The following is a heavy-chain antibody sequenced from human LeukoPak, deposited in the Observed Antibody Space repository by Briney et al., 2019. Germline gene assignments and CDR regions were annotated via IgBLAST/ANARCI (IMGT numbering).Heavy chain of an antibody. V-gene: IGHV3-48*03. CDR3: ARDLGYLDSSTWYVYYYYMDV. CDR2: IISSGSTI. J-gene: IGHJ6*03. D-gene: IGHD6-13*01. CDR1: GFTFSSYE. Sequence: AGGSLRLSCAASGFTFSSYEMNWVRQAPGKWLEWVSYIISSGSTIYYADSVKGRFTISRDNAKNSLYLQMNSLRAEDTAVYYCARDLGYLDSSTWYVYYYYMDVWGKGTTVTVSS.